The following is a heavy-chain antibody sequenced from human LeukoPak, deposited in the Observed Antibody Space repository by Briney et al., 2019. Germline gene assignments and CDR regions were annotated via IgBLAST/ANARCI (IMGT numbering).Heavy chain of an antibody. CDR2: ISISGGST. D-gene: IGHD1-1*01. V-gene: IGHV3-23*01. CDR3: ATKGTGLSDY. CDR1: GFSLRSYT. Sequence: PGVPLRLSRGASGFSLRSYTMSWARRAPGRGWAGVSGISISGGSTYYADSVKGRFTISRDNSKNTLYWQMNGLRAEDTSAYYCATKGTGLSDYWGQGTLVTISA. J-gene: IGHJ4*02.